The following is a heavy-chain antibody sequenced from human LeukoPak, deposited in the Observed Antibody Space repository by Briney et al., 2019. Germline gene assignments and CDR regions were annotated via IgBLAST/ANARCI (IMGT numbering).Heavy chain of an antibody. Sequence: SETLSLTCAVYGGSFSGYYWSWIRQSPGKGLEWIGEVNHSGSTNYNPSLKSRVTTSVDTSKNQFSLKLSSVTAADTAVYYCARDVTGSASDYWGQGTLVTVSS. V-gene: IGHV4-34*01. D-gene: IGHD1-1*01. J-gene: IGHJ4*02. CDR2: VNHSGST. CDR3: ARDVTGSASDY. CDR1: GGSFSGYY.